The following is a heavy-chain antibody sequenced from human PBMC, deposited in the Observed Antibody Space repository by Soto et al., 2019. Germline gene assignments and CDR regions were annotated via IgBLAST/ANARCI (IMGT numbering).Heavy chain of an antibody. J-gene: IGHJ4*02. CDR1: GYSFTTYL. D-gene: IGHD2-15*01. CDR2: IFPGDSDI. Sequence: GESLKISCQGSGYSFTTYLIGWVRQMPGKSLEWMGIIFPGDSDIRYSPSFQGQVTMSADKSISTAYLQWSSLRASDTAMYYCARRGYGGNEGYFDHWGQGTLVTVSS. CDR3: ARRGYGGNEGYFDH. V-gene: IGHV5-51*01.